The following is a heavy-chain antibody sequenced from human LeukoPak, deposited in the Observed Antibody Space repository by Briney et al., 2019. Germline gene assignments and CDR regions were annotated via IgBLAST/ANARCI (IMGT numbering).Heavy chain of an antibody. CDR3: AREGGATQPFDY. V-gene: IGHV4-38-2*02. J-gene: IGHJ4*02. Sequence: PSETLSLTCAVSGYSISSGYYWGWIRQPPGKGLEWIGSIYHSGSTYYNPSLKSRVTIPVDTSKNQFSLKLSSVTAADTAVYYCAREGGATQPFDYWGQGTLVTVSS. CDR2: IYHSGST. D-gene: IGHD1-26*01. CDR1: GYSISSGYY.